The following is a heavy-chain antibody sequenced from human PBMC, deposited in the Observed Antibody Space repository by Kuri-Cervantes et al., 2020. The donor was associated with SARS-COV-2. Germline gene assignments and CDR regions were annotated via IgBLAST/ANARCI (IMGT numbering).Heavy chain of an antibody. D-gene: IGHD6-13*01. J-gene: IGHJ5*02. Sequence: SVKVSCKASGGIFSTFGINWVRQAPGQGFEWMGGIIPLLGTTNYTQRFRGRLTITADKSTNTAYMELGSLRSEDTAVYYCARDQGSSWEAGWFDPWGQGTLVTVSS. CDR1: GGIFSTFG. CDR3: ARDQGSSWEAGWFDP. CDR2: IIPLLGTT. V-gene: IGHV1-69*10.